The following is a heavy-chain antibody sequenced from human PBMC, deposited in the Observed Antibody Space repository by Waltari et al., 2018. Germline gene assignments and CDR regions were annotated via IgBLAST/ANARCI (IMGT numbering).Heavy chain of an antibody. D-gene: IGHD2-15*01. CDR1: GFTFSSYW. Sequence: EVQLVESGGGLVQPGGSLRLSCTASGFTFSSYWMVWLRQAPGQGLEWVANIKQDGSEKYYVDSVKGRFTSSRDNVKNALYLQMSSLRAEDTAVYYCARDRNPGFAFDIWGQGTMVTVSS. CDR2: IKQDGSEK. J-gene: IGHJ3*02. CDR3: ARDRNPGFAFDI. V-gene: IGHV3-7*03.